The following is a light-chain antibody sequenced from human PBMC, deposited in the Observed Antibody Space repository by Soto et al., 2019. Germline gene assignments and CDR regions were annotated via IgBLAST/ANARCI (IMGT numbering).Light chain of an antibody. CDR1: QSVGNN. Sequence: EIVLTQSPATLSLSPGERATLSCRASQSVGNNLAWYQQKPGQAPRLLIYYASNRATGIPARFSGSGSGTDFTLTISSLEPEDFAVFYCQQRIHWPLTFGGGTKVEIK. CDR3: QQRIHWPLT. J-gene: IGKJ4*01. V-gene: IGKV3-11*01. CDR2: YAS.